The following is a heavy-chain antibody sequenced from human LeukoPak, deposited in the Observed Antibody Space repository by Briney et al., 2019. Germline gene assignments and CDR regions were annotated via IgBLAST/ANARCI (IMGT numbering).Heavy chain of an antibody. J-gene: IGHJ4*02. CDR2: IYSGGNT. CDR3: ARDLGWFTFDY. Sequence: PGGSLRLSCAASGFTVSSNYMSWVRQAPGKGLEWVSVIYSGGNTYYADSVKGRFTISRDNSKNTLYLQMNSLRAEDTAVYYCARDLGWFTFDYWGQGTLVTVSS. D-gene: IGHD3/OR15-3a*01. V-gene: IGHV3-53*01. CDR1: GFTVSSNY.